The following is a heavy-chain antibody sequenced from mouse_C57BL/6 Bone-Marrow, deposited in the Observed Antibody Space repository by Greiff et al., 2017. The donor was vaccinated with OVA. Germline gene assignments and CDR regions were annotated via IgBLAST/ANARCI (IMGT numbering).Heavy chain of an antibody. D-gene: IGHD3-2*02. CDR1: GYTFTDYY. V-gene: IGHV1-19*01. CDR3: ARWGAQATGDY. CDR2: INPYNGGT. Sequence: EVQLQQSGPVLVKPGASVKMSCKASGYTFTDYYMNWVKQSHGKSLEWIGVINPYNGGTSYNQKFKGKATLTVDKSSSTAYMELNSLTSEDSAVYYCARWGAQATGDYWGQGTTLTVSS. J-gene: IGHJ2*01.